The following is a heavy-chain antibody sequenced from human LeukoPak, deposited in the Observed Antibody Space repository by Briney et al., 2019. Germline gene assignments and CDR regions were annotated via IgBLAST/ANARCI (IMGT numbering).Heavy chain of an antibody. CDR2: FDPEDGET. V-gene: IGHV1-24*01. CDR1: GYTFTGYY. J-gene: IGHJ4*02. Sequence: ASVKVSCKASGYTFTGYYMHWVRQAPGKGLEGMGGFDPEDGETIYAQKFQGRVTMTEDTSTDTAYMELSSLRSEDTAVYYCASGYCSGGSCSHESDYWGQGTLVTVSS. CDR3: ASGYCSGGSCSHESDY. D-gene: IGHD2-15*01.